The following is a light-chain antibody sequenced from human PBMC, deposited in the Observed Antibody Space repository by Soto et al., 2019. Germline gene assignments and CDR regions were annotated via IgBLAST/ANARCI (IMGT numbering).Light chain of an antibody. CDR1: QFVSSN. V-gene: IGKV3-20*01. CDR3: QQYGSSFPT. J-gene: IGKJ1*01. CDR2: DAS. Sequence: EIVMTQSPVTLSVSPWERATLSCSASQFVSSNLAWYQQKPGQAPRLLIYDASSRATGIPDRFSGSGSGTDFTLTISRLEPEDFVVYYCQQYGSSFPTFGQGTKVDIK.